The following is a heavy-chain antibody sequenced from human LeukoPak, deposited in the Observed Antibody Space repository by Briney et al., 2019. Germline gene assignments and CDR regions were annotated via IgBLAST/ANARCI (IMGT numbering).Heavy chain of an antibody. CDR1: GGSFSGYY. Sequence: SETLSLTCAVYGGSFSGYYWSWIRQPPGKGLEWIGEINHSGSTNYNPSLKSRVTISVDTSKNQFSLKLSSVTAADTAVYYCARGRGGGSITMVRGVMSYYYYYMDVWGKGTTVTVSS. CDR3: ARGRGGGSITMVRGVMSYYYYYMDV. D-gene: IGHD3-10*01. V-gene: IGHV4-34*01. J-gene: IGHJ6*03. CDR2: INHSGST.